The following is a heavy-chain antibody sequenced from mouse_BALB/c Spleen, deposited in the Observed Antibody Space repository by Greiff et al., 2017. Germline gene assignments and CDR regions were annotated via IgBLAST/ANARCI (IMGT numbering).Heavy chain of an antibody. D-gene: IGHD1-1*01. CDR1: GFNIKDTY. Sequence: EVKVVESGAELVKPGASVKLSCTASGFNIKDTYMHWVKQRPEQGLEWIGRIDPANGNTKYDPKFQGKATITADTSSNTAYLQLSSLTSEDTAVYYCASLYYYGSSYVDFDYWGQGTTLTVSS. CDR2: IDPANGNT. V-gene: IGHV14-3*02. CDR3: ASLYYYGSSYVDFDY. J-gene: IGHJ2*01.